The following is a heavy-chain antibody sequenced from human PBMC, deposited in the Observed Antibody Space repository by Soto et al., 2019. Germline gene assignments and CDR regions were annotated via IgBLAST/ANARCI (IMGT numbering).Heavy chain of an antibody. Sequence: LVTLSLTCAVYGGSCSGYYWSWISQHTGKGLEWIGEINHSGGTNYNPSLKSRVTISVDTSKNQFSLKLSSVTAADTAVYYCARGRWVNTIVVVPAARKGVGSTYYMDVWGKGTTVTVSS. D-gene: IGHD2-2*01. CDR1: GGSCSGYY. J-gene: IGHJ6*03. CDR3: ARGRWVNTIVVVPAARKGVGSTYYMDV. V-gene: IGHV4-34*01. CDR2: INHSGGT.